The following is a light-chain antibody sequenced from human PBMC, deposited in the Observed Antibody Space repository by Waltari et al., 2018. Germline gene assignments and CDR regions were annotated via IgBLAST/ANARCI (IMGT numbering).Light chain of an antibody. J-gene: IGKJ2*03. CDR2: GAS. V-gene: IGKV3-15*01. CDR3: QQYNNWYS. CDR1: QSVSSS. Sequence: ENGLTQSPATLSLSPGERATLSCRASQSVSSSLAWYQQKPGQAPRLLIYGASSRATGIPDRFSGSGSGTDFTLTSSCLEPEDFAVYYCQQYNNWYSFGQGTTVEI.